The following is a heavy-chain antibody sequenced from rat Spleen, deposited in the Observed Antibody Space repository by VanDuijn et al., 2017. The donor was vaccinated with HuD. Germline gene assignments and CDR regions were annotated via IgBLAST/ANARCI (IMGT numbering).Heavy chain of an antibody. J-gene: IGHJ2*01. CDR2: IWGNGNT. Sequence: QVQLKESGPGLVQPSQTLSLTCTASGFSLSRHGVIWVRQPPGKGLEWMGVIWGNGNTNYTSALKSRLSISRDTSKSQVFLKMNNLQSEDTAMYFCASQYYYDGNYRDYWGQGVMVTVSS. D-gene: IGHD1-12*03. CDR3: ASQYYYDGNYRDY. CDR1: GFSLSRHG. V-gene: IGHV2S61*01.